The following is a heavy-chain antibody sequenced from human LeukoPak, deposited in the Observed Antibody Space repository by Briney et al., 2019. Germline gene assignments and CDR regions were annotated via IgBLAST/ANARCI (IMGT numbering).Heavy chain of an antibody. CDR2: ISSNGGST. V-gene: IGHV3-64*04. D-gene: IGHD6-13*01. CDR3: AKTRPLDSSSWSHGDY. Sequence: PGGSLRLSCSASGFTFSSYAMHWVRQAPGKGLEYVSAISSNGGSTYYADSVEGRFTISRDNSKNTLYLQMNSLRAEDTAVYYCAKTRPLDSSSWSHGDYWGQGTLVTVSS. J-gene: IGHJ4*02. CDR1: GFTFSSYA.